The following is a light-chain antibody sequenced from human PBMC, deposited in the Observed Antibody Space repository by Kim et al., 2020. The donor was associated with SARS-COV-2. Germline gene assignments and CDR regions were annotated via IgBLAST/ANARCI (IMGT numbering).Light chain of an antibody. CDR1: QSISTN. V-gene: IGKV3-15*01. Sequence: EIVMTQSPATLSVYPGERVTLSCRASQSISTNLGWYQQKPGQAPRLLIYGASTRATGIPARFSGSGSGTEFTLTISSLQSEDFAVYCCQQYNDWPWTFGQGTKLEI. J-gene: IGKJ1*01. CDR2: GAS. CDR3: QQYNDWPWT.